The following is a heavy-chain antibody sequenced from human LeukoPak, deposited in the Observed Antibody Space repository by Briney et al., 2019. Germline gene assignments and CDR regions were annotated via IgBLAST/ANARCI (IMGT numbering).Heavy chain of an antibody. D-gene: IGHD5-24*01. CDR3: ARVRDPYYYYMDV. CDR1: GGSIGIDDYY. CDR2: IYHRGAT. V-gene: IGHV4-30-2*01. Sequence: SETLSLTCTVSGGSIGIDDYYWTWIRQPPGKGLEWIGYIYHRGATYYNPSLESRVTISVDRSKNQFSLKLSSVTAADTAMFYCARVRDPYYYYMDVWGKGTTVTVSS. J-gene: IGHJ6*03.